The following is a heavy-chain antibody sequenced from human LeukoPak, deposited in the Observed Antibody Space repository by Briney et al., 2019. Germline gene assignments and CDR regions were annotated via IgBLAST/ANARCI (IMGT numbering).Heavy chain of an antibody. D-gene: IGHD4-23*01. Sequence: GGSLRLSCAASGFTVSNNYMSWVRQAPGKGLEWVSLIYSDGRIYYADSVKGRFTISRGNSKNALYLQMNGLRAEDAALYYCARDRDYGGILYFDYWGQGTLVTVSS. V-gene: IGHV3-66*01. J-gene: IGHJ4*02. CDR2: IYSDGRI. CDR3: ARDRDYGGILYFDY. CDR1: GFTVSNNY.